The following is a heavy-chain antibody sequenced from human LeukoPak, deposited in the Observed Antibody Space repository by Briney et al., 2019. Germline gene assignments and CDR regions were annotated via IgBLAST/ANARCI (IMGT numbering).Heavy chain of an antibody. Sequence: PGGSLRLSCAASGFTFSGYDMNWVRQAPGKGLEWVSSISSSSNYIYYAHSMKGRFTVSRDNARNSLYLQMNSLRAEDTALYYCAREDSSGLDYWGQGTLVTVSS. D-gene: IGHD6-19*01. CDR2: ISSSSNYI. V-gene: IGHV3-21*01. CDR3: AREDSSGLDY. J-gene: IGHJ4*02. CDR1: GFTFSGYD.